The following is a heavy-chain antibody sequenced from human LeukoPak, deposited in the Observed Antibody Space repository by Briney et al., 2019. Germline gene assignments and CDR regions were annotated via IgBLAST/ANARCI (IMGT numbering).Heavy chain of an antibody. J-gene: IGHJ5*02. D-gene: IGHD2-2*01. CDR1: GYTFTSYD. CDR3: ARVEGYCSSTSCYGNWFDP. CDR2: MNPNSGNT. Sequence: ASVKVSCKASGYTFTSYDINWVRQATGQGLEWMGWMNPNSGNTGYAQKFQGRVTMTRNTSISTAYMELSSLRSEDTAVCYCARVEGYCSSTSCYGNWFDPWGQGTLVTVSS. V-gene: IGHV1-8*01.